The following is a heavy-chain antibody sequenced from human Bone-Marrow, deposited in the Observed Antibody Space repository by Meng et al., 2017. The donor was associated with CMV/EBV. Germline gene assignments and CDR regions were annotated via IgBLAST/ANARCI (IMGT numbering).Heavy chain of an antibody. CDR1: EFTFSSYA. J-gene: IGHJ4*01. Sequence: GGSLRLSCAASEFTFSSYAMSWVRQAPGKGLEWVSAISGSGGSTYYADSVKGRFTISRDNSKNTLYLQVNSLRAEDTAVDYCAKDRLYSSTSDYWGHGTLVTVSS. CDR2: ISGSGGST. CDR3: AKDRLYSSTSDY. D-gene: IGHD6-6*01. V-gene: IGHV3-23*01.